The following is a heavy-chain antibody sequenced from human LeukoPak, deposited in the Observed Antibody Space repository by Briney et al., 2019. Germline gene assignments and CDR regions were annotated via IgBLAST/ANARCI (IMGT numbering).Heavy chain of an antibody. V-gene: IGHV3-23*01. CDR1: GFTFSSYA. J-gene: IGHJ6*03. D-gene: IGHD6-13*01. Sequence: GGSLRLSCAASGFTFSSYAMSWVRQAPGKGLEWVSAISGSGGSTYYADSVKGRFTISRDNSKNTLYLQMNSLRAEDTAVYYCAKEGSSWYVPYYYYMDVWGKGTTVTISS. CDR3: AKEGSSWYVPYYYYMDV. CDR2: ISGSGGST.